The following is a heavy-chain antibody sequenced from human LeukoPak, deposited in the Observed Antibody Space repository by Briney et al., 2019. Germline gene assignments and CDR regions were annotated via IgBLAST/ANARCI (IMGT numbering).Heavy chain of an antibody. Sequence: KSSETLSLTCTVSGGSISSGGYYWSWIRQHPGKGLEWIGYIYYSGSTYYNPSLKSRVTISVDTSKNQFSLKLGSVTAADTAVYYCARIVATALGFDPWGQGTLVTVSS. CDR3: ARIVATALGFDP. J-gene: IGHJ5*02. CDR1: GGSISSGGYY. CDR2: IYYSGST. D-gene: IGHD5-12*01. V-gene: IGHV4-31*03.